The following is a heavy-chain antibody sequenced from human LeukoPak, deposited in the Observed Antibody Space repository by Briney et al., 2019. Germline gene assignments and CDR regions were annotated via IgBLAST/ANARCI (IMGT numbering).Heavy chain of an antibody. CDR2: IYPSGST. D-gene: IGHD1-26*01. CDR3: ARRVGATLPHDAFDI. V-gene: IGHV4-4*07. Sequence: PSETLSLACTVSGGSISSYYWSWIRQPAGKALEWIGRIYPSGSTNYNPSLKSRVTMSADTSKNQFSLKLSSMTAADTAVYYCARRVGATLPHDAFDIWGQGTMVTVSS. CDR1: GGSISSYY. J-gene: IGHJ3*02.